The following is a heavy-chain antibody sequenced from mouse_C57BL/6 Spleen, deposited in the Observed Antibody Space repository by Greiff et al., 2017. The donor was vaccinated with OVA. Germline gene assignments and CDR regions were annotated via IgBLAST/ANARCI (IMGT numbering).Heavy chain of an antibody. D-gene: IGHD2-4*01. Sequence: EVQLQESGGDLVKPGGSLKLSCAASGFTFSSYGMSWVRQTPDKRLEWVATISSGGSYTYYPDSVKGRFPISRDNAKNTLYLQMSSLKSEDTAMYYCARPPDYDYDVGWYFDVWGTGTTVTVSS. CDR3: ARPPDYDYDVGWYFDV. J-gene: IGHJ1*03. CDR2: ISSGGSYT. CDR1: GFTFSSYG. V-gene: IGHV5-6*01.